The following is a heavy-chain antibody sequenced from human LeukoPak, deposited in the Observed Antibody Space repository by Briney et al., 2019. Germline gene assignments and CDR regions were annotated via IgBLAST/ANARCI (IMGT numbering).Heavy chain of an antibody. CDR1: GYTLTELS. V-gene: IGHV1-24*01. Sequence: ASVKVSCKVSGYTLTELSMHWVRQAPGKGLEWMGGFDPEDGETIYAQKFQGRVTMTEDTSTDTAYMELSSLRSEDTAVYYRATETYYYDSSGYYYWGQGTLVTVSS. D-gene: IGHD3-22*01. CDR3: ATETYYYDSSGYYY. J-gene: IGHJ4*02. CDR2: FDPEDGET.